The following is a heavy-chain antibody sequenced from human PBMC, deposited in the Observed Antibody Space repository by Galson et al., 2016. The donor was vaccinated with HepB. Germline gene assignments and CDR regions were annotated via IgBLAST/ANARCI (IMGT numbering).Heavy chain of an antibody. V-gene: IGHV4-59*01. CDR2: LYYSGAT. J-gene: IGHJ4*02. CDR3: AGGDTGGLDY. D-gene: IGHD2-8*02. Sequence: SETLSLTCTVSGGSINSYYWSWIRQSPGTGLEWVGYLYYSGATNYNPSLQSRVTISRDTSKQPFSLRLTSVTAADTAVYYCAGGDTGGLDYWGQGSLVTVSS. CDR1: GGSINSYY.